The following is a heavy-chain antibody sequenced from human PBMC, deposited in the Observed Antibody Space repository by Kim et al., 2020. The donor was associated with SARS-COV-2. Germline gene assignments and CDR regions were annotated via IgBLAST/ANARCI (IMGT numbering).Heavy chain of an antibody. V-gene: IGHV4-31*02. Sequence: NPSLKSRVTRSVDTSKIQFSLKRGSVTAADTAVYYCARDSAAAGTGAFDIWGQGTMVTVSS. J-gene: IGHJ3*02. CDR3: ARDSAAAGTGAFDI. D-gene: IGHD6-13*01.